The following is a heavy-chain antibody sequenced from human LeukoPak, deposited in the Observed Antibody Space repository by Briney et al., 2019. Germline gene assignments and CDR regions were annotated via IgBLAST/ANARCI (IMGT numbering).Heavy chain of an antibody. CDR2: INWHGGST. CDR1: GFTFGDYG. Sequence: GGSLRLSCAASGFTFGDYGMSWVRQAPGKGLEWVSGINWHGGSTGSGDSVKGRFTISRDNAKNSLYLQMNSLRAEDTALYYCARAFGGDDILTGYYNWGQGTLVTVSS. J-gene: IGHJ4*02. D-gene: IGHD3-9*01. CDR3: ARAFGGDDILTGYYN. V-gene: IGHV3-20*04.